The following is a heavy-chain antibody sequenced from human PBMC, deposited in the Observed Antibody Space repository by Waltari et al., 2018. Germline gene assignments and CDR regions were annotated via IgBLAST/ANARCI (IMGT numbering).Heavy chain of an antibody. Sequence: QVQLQESGPGLVKPSETLSLTCTVSGGSISSYYWSWIRQPPGKGLEWIGYIYYSGSTNYNPSLKSRVTISVDTSKNQFSLKLSSVTAADTAVYYWAREPRGGATKGSFDYWGQGTLVTVSS. CDR2: IYYSGST. CDR1: GGSISSYY. CDR3: AREPRGGATKGSFDY. D-gene: IGHD1-26*01. J-gene: IGHJ4*02. V-gene: IGHV4-59*01.